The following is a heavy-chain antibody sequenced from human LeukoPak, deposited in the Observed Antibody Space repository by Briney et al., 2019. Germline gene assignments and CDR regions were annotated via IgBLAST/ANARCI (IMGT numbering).Heavy chain of an antibody. D-gene: IGHD3-16*01. CDR1: GLTLSNFW. V-gene: IGHV3-74*01. CDR2: IGPDGSKS. CDR3: ASQGGY. Sequence: GGSLRLSCAASGLTLSNFWMHWVRHVPGKGRVWVSRIGPDGSKSIYADFVKGRFIISRDNAKNALYLQMNSLRAEDTAMYYCASQGGYWGQGTLVAVSS. J-gene: IGHJ4*02.